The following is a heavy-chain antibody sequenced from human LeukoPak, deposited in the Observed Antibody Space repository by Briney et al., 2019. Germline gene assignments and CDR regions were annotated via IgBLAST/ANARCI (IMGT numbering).Heavy chain of an antibody. Sequence: SETLSLTCTVSGGSISSSSYYWGWIRQPPGKGLEWIGSIYYSGSTYYNPSLKSRVTISVDTSKNQFSLKLSSVTAADTAVYYCASLDPVGYCSGGSCARRRKGVIDYWGQGTLVTVSS. CDR1: GGSISSSSYY. D-gene: IGHD2-15*01. CDR2: IYYSGST. CDR3: ASLDPVGYCSGGSCARRRKGVIDY. V-gene: IGHV4-39*01. J-gene: IGHJ4*02.